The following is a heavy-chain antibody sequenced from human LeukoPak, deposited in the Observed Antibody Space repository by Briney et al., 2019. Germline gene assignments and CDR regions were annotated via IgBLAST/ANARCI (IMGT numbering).Heavy chain of an antibody. V-gene: IGHV1-2*02. CDR2: INPNSGGT. CDR1: GYTFTSYT. Sequence: GASVKVSCKASGYTFTSYTMNWVRQAPGQGLEWMGWINPNSGGTSYAQKFQGRVTMTRDTSISTAYMELSRLRSDDTAVYYCARELSIVVVNRFGYWGQGTLVTVSS. J-gene: IGHJ4*02. D-gene: IGHD3-22*01. CDR3: ARELSIVVVNRFGY.